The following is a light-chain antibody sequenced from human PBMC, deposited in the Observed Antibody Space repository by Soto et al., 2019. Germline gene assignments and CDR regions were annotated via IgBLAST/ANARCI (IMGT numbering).Light chain of an antibody. CDR1: QSVSSIY. Sequence: EIVLTQSPGTLSLSPGERATLSCRASQSVSSIYLAWYQQKPGQAPRLLIYSTSNRATDIPDRFRGSGSGTDFTLTIIRLEPEDFAVYYCHQYGPSLWTFGQGTKVEIK. V-gene: IGKV3-20*01. CDR2: STS. J-gene: IGKJ1*01. CDR3: HQYGPSLWT.